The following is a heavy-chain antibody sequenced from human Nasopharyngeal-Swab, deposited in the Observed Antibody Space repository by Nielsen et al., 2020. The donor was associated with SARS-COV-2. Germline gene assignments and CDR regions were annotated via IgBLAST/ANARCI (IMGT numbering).Heavy chain of an antibody. V-gene: IGHV3-30-3*01. Sequence: GESLKISCAASGFTFSSYAMHWVRQAPGKGLEWVAVISYDGSNKYYADSVKGRFTISRDNSKNTLYLQMNSLRAEDTAVYYCATFSGYPTVLDAFDIWGQGTMVTVSS. CDR1: GFTFSSYA. CDR3: ATFSGYPTVLDAFDI. CDR2: ISYDGSNK. D-gene: IGHD5-12*01. J-gene: IGHJ3*02.